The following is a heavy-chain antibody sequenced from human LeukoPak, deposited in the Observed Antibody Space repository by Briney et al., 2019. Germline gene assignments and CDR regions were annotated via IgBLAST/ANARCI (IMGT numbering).Heavy chain of an antibody. CDR2: IGGSGGDT. Sequence: AGGSLRLSCAASGFTFGNYGVSWVRQAPGKGLEWVSAIGGSGGDTYYADSVKGRFTISRDNSKNTLYLQMNSLRAEDTAVYYCARLLSVDYWGQGTLVTVSS. CDR3: ARLLSVDY. J-gene: IGHJ4*02. V-gene: IGHV3-23*01. CDR1: GFTFGNYG. D-gene: IGHD2-21*01.